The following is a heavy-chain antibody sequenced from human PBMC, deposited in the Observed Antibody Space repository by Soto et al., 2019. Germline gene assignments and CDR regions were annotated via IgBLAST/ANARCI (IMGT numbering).Heavy chain of an antibody. V-gene: IGHV3-30*03. CDR2: ISSDGSNK. CDR1: GFTFSTYG. Sequence: GGSLRLSCAASGFTFSTYGMHWVRQAPGKGPEWVAVISSDGSNKYYADSVKGRFAISRDNSKNTLYLQMNSLRAEDTAVYYCAIEEYDYYYGMEVWGQGTTVTVSS. CDR3: AIEEYDYYYGMEV. J-gene: IGHJ6*02. D-gene: IGHD6-6*01.